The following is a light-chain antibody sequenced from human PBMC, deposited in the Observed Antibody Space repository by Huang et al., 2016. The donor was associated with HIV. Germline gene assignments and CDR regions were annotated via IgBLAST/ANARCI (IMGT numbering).Light chain of an antibody. CDR3: QQSYSMPWT. CDR2: VAS. CDR1: QSIGCN. V-gene: IGKV1-39*01. Sequence: DIQMTQSPSSLSASVGAIVTITCRASQSIGCNFNWYQQKPGKAPILLIYVASNLQGGVPSRFSGSGSGTEFTLTINSLQPEDFATYSCQQSYSMPWTFGQGTKLEIK. J-gene: IGKJ1*01.